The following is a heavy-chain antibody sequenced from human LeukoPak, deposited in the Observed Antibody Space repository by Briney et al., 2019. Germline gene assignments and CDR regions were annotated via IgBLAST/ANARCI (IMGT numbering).Heavy chain of an antibody. V-gene: IGHV1-2*02. D-gene: IGHD3-22*01. CDR1: GYTFTGYY. J-gene: IGHJ4*02. CDR3: ARDWYYYDSSGPQDLDY. CDR2: ITPGSGDT. Sequence: ASVKVSCKASGYTFTGYYMHWVRQAPGQGLEWMGWITPGSGDTNYAQKFQGRVIMIRDTSITTVYMEVNSLRSDDTAVYYCARDWYYYDSSGPQDLDYWGQGTLVTVSS.